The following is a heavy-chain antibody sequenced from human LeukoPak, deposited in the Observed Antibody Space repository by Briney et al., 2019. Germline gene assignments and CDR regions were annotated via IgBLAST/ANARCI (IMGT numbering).Heavy chain of an antibody. Sequence: GGSLRLACAASGFTFTSYWMHWVRQAPGKGLVWVSRVNSDGSSTTYADSVKGRFTISRDNAKNTLYLQMNSLRAEDTTVYYCARGRYYGMDVWGQGTTVTVSS. CDR2: VNSDGSST. CDR1: GFTFTSYW. V-gene: IGHV3-74*01. J-gene: IGHJ6*02. CDR3: ARGRYYGMDV.